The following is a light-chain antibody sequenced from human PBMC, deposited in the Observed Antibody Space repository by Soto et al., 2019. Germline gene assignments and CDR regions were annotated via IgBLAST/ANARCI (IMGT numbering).Light chain of an antibody. V-gene: IGKV1-33*01. J-gene: IGKJ2*01. CDR1: QVITNY. CDR2: DIS. CDR3: QQYENLPYT. Sequence: DIQLTQSASSLSASVGDRVTITCQASQVITNYLNWYQQKPGRAPKLLIYDISTLEIGVPSRFGGSGSGTHFTFTITGLQPEDIATYYCQQYENLPYTFGQGSKLEIK.